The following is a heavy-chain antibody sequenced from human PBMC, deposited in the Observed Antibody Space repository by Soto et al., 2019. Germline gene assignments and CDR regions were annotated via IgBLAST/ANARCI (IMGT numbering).Heavy chain of an antibody. Sequence: QVQLVESGGGVVQPGTSLRLSCAVSGFTFRNSGMHWVRQAPGKGLEWVALVSFDGTDQHYADSVKGRFSISRDNFNNALFLQLHSLRVEDTAVYYCPKAIHGDSTGAFDYWGLGTLVTVSS. D-gene: IGHD2-21*02. J-gene: IGHJ4*02. CDR3: PKAIHGDSTGAFDY. CDR2: VSFDGTDQ. V-gene: IGHV3-30*18. CDR1: GFTFRNSG.